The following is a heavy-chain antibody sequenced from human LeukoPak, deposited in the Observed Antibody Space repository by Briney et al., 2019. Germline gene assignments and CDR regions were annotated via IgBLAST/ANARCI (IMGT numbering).Heavy chain of an antibody. CDR2: IIPILGIA. D-gene: IGHD5-18*01. J-gene: IGHJ6*02. Sequence: GSSVKVSCKASGGTFRSYAISWVRQAPGQGLEWMGRIIPILGIANYAQKFQGRVTITADKSTSTAYMELSSLRSEDTAVYYCARVGYTYGMDVWGQGTTVTVSS. V-gene: IGHV1-69*04. CDR1: GGTFRSYA. CDR3: ARVGYTYGMDV.